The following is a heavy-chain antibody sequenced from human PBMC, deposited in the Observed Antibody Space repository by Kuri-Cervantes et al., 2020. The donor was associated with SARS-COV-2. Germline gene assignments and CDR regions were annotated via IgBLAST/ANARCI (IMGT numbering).Heavy chain of an antibody. Sequence: SETLSLTCAVYGGSFSGYYWSWIRQPPGKGLEWIGEINHSGSTNYNPSLKSRVTISVDTSKNQFSPKLSSVTAADTAVYYCARGEVVPAASNYYYYYGMDVWGQGTTVTVSS. CDR3: ARGEVVPAASNYYYYYGMDV. CDR1: GGSFSGYY. D-gene: IGHD2-2*01. J-gene: IGHJ6*02. CDR2: INHSGST. V-gene: IGHV4-34*01.